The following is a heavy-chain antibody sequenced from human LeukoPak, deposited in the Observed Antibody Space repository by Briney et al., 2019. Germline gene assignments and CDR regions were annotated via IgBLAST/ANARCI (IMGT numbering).Heavy chain of an antibody. V-gene: IGHV3-23*01. Sequence: GGSLRLSCAASGLTFSNYAMSWVRQAPGRGLEWVSAISGSGGSTYYAGSVKGRFTISRDNSKSTLYLRVNTLRAEDTAVYFCATVPYSSGWYDYWGQGTVVTVSS. CDR1: GLTFSNYA. CDR3: ATVPYSSGWYDY. D-gene: IGHD6-19*01. J-gene: IGHJ4*02. CDR2: ISGSGGST.